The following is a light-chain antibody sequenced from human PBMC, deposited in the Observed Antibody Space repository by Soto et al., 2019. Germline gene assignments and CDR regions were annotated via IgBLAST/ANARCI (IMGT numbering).Light chain of an antibody. Sequence: EIVLTQSPATLSLSPGERATLSCRASQSVSSYLAWYQQKPGQAPRLLIYDASNRATGIPARFSGSGSGTDFTLTISSLEPEDFAVYYCHQRSNWLAFGGGTTVEI. CDR1: QSVSSY. CDR2: DAS. J-gene: IGKJ4*01. CDR3: HQRSNWLA. V-gene: IGKV3-11*01.